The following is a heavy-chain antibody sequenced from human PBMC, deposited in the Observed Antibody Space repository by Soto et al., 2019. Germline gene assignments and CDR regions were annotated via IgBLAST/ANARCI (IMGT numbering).Heavy chain of an antibody. CDR3: ARGPPEYSRSSGWLDY. J-gene: IGHJ4*02. CDR2: IKPNSGGT. D-gene: IGHD6-6*01. Sequence: QVQLVQSGAELKKPGASVKVSCKASGYTFTGYYMHWVRQAPGQGLEWMGWIKPNSGGTNYAQKFPGWVTMTRDTSISTGYMELSRLYSDDTAVYFCARGPPEYSRSSGWLDYWGQGSLVTVSS. CDR1: GYTFTGYY. V-gene: IGHV1-2*04.